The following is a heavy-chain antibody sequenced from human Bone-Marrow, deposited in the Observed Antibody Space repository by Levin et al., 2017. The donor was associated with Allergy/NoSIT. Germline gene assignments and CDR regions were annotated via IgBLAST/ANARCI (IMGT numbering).Heavy chain of an antibody. CDR3: ARDATGYYKYWYFDL. Sequence: GESLKISCAASGFTFSDYYMSWVRQAPGKGLEWLSYISSSGSTISYADHLEGRFTISRDNAKKSVYLEMNNLRDEDTAIYYCARDATGYYKYWYFDLWGRGTLVSVSA. D-gene: IGHD3-9*01. J-gene: IGHJ2*01. V-gene: IGHV3-11*01. CDR1: GFTFSDYY. CDR2: ISSSGSTI.